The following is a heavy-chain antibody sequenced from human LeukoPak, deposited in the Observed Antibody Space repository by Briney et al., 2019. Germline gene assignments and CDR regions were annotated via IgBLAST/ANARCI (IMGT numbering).Heavy chain of an antibody. Sequence: GGSLRLSCAASGFTFSDYYMTWIRQAPGKGLDWVSYISSSGRNTYYADSVKGRFTISRDNAKNSLYLQMNSLRAEDTAVYYCARAIYDGFDIWGQGKMVTISS. J-gene: IGHJ3*02. CDR3: ARAIYDGFDI. CDR2: ISSSGRNT. CDR1: GFTFSDYY. D-gene: IGHD5-24*01. V-gene: IGHV3-11*01.